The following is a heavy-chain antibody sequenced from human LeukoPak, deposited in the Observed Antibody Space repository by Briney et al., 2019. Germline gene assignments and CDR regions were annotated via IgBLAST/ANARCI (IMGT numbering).Heavy chain of an antibody. CDR2: ISPSGGT. D-gene: IGHD3-10*01. Sequence: SETLSLTCAVYGGSFSGYYWSWIRQPPGEGLEWIGEISPSGGTAYNPSLNSRVTISIDTSKRQFSLKVVSVTAADTAVYYCARVPLGFREPFDYWGQGTLVTVSS. CDR1: GGSFSGYY. CDR3: ARVPLGFREPFDY. J-gene: IGHJ4*02. V-gene: IGHV4-34*01.